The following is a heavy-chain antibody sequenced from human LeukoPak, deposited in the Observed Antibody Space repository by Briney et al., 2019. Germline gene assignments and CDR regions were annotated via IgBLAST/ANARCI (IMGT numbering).Heavy chain of an antibody. CDR3: AKEYDSGGYGANFDY. Sequence: GGSLRLSCTASKFTFSNYDMQWVRQAPGKGLEWVAVASSDGGTKYYADSVKGRFTISRDNSRNTMYLQMDSLRAEDTAVYYCAKEYDSGGYGANFDYWGQGTLVTVSS. J-gene: IGHJ4*02. CDR1: KFTFSNYD. V-gene: IGHV3-30*18. D-gene: IGHD3-10*01. CDR2: ASSDGGTK.